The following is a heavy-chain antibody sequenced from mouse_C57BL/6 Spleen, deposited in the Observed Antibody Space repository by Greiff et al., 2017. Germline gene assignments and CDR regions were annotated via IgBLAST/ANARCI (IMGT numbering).Heavy chain of an antibody. J-gene: IGHJ4*01. CDR1: GYTFTSYT. Sequence: VQLQQSGAELARPGASVKMSCKASGYTFTSYTMHWVKQRPGQGLEWIGYINPSSGYTKYNQKFKDKATLTADKSSSTAYMQLSSLTSEDSAVYYWARSTTVVATRGNAMDYWGQGTSVTVSS. D-gene: IGHD1-1*01. V-gene: IGHV1-4*01. CDR3: ARSTTVVATRGNAMDY. CDR2: INPSSGYT.